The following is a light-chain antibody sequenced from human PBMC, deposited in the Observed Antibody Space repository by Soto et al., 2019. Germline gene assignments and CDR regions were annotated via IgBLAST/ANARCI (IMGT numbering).Light chain of an antibody. V-gene: IGKV1-39*01. J-gene: IGKJ3*01. CDR3: QHAKSFPPT. Sequence: DTQMTQSPSSLSASVGDRISISCRASQTVSTYLNWYQQKPGKAPTLLISATSTLQSGVSSRFSGSGSGTDFTLTISSLQPEDFATYYCQHAKSFPPTFGPGTKVDTK. CDR2: ATS. CDR1: QTVSTY.